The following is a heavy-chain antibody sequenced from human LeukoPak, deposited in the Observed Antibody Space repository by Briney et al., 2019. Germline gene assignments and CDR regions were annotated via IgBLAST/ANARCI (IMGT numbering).Heavy chain of an antibody. Sequence: GGSLRLSCAASGFGFSNYGMSWVRQAPGEGLEWVSAISDSTWYADSVKGRFTISRDSSQNTVYLQMNSLRAEDTAVYYCAKDRRSYGGTSFDSWGQGTLVTVSS. CDR2: ISDST. CDR1: GFGFSNYG. D-gene: IGHD4-23*01. CDR3: AKDRRSYGGTSFDS. J-gene: IGHJ4*02. V-gene: IGHV3-23*01.